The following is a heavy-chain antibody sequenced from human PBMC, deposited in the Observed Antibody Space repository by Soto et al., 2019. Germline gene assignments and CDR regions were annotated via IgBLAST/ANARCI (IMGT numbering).Heavy chain of an antibody. CDR1: GFTFGDYA. V-gene: IGHV3-49*04. J-gene: IGHJ4*02. CDR2: IRSKAYGGTT. CDR3: TRARRFSSSSIDY. Sequence: GSLRLSCTASGFTFGDYAMSWVRRAPGKGLEWVGFIRSKAYGGTTEYAASVKGRFTISRDDSKSIAYLQMNSLKTEDTAVYYCTRARRFSSSSIDYWGQGTLVTVSS. D-gene: IGHD6-6*01.